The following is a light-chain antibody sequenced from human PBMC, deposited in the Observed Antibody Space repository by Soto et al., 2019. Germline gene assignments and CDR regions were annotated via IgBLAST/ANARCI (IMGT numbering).Light chain of an antibody. CDR2: DVS. Sequence: QSVLTQPASVSGSPGQSITISCTGTSSDVGVYNYVSWYQHHPGKAPKLMIYDVSNRPSGVSNRFSGSKSGNTASLTISGLQAEDEADYYCSSYTSSSLYVFGTGTKVTVL. CDR3: SSYTSSSLYV. J-gene: IGLJ1*01. CDR1: SSDVGVYNY. V-gene: IGLV2-14*03.